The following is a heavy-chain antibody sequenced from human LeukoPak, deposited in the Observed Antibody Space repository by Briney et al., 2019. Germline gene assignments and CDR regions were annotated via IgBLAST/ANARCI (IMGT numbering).Heavy chain of an antibody. J-gene: IGHJ5*02. CDR2: IIPSVGLT. CDR3: ARPRGDAAGVETWFDP. Sequence: SVKVSCKASGGTLSNYPFSWVRQAPGQGLEWMGKIIPSVGLTRYAEKFQGRLTLTGDTSTTTAYMELSSLTSDDTAAYYCARPRGDAAGVETWFDPWGPGTLVIVSS. D-gene: IGHD6-13*01. CDR1: GGTLSNYP. V-gene: IGHV1-69*02.